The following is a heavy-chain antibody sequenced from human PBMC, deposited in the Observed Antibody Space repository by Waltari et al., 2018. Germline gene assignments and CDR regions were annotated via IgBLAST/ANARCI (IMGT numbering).Heavy chain of an antibody. CDR1: GDPIRFGAYY. D-gene: IGHD6-6*01. J-gene: IGHJ4*02. CDR3: VRESIADSHSSPVDH. CDR2: SYQGGEI. Sequence: QVQLQESGPGLVKPSQTLSLICTVSGDPIRFGAYYWGWIRQFPGGGLEWLGNSYQGGEIFYNPSLKSRLTILADRSKNQVSLDLRSVTAADTAVYFCVRESIADSHSSPVDHWGQGTLVTVSS. V-gene: IGHV4-30-4*08.